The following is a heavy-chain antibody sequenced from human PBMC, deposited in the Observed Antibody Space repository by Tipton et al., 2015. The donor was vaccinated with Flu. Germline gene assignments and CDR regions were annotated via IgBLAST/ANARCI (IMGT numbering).Heavy chain of an antibody. Sequence: SLRLSCAASGFTFSNAHMSWVRQAPGKGLEWVGRIKRKIDGGTTDYAAPVKGRFTISGDDSKNTLYLQMNSLKIEDTAVYYCTTTKGLLLFGEQNPWGQGTLVTVSS. D-gene: IGHD3-10*01. CDR2: IKRKIDGGTT. CDR1: GFTFSNAH. CDR3: TTTKGLLLFGEQNP. J-gene: IGHJ5*02. V-gene: IGHV3-15*01.